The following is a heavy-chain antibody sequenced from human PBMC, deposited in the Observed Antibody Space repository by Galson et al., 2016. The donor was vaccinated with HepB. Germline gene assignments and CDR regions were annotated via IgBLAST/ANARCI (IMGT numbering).Heavy chain of an antibody. CDR3: ARDRTTRGFDP. D-gene: IGHD4-17*01. Sequence: SETLSLTCTVSGGSISSYYWSWIRQPPGKGLEWIGYIYYNGSTNYNPSLKRRVTISVDTSKNQFSLKLTSVTTADTAVYYCARDRTTRGFDPWGQGTLVTVSS. CDR1: GGSISSYY. J-gene: IGHJ5*02. V-gene: IGHV4-59*01. CDR2: IYYNGST.